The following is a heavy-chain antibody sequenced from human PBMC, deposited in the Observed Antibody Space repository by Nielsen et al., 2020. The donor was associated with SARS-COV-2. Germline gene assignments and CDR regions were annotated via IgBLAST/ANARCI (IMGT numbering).Heavy chain of an antibody. CDR2: ISYDGSNK. CDR3: AKDIVGADPYVGGFDY. V-gene: IGHV3-30*04. Sequence: GESLKISCAASGFTFSSYAMHWVRQAPGKGLEWVAVISYDGSNKYYADSVKGRFTISRDNSKNTLYLQMNSLRAEDTAVYYCAKDIVGADPYVGGFDYWGQGTLVTVSS. J-gene: IGHJ4*02. CDR1: GFTFSSYA. D-gene: IGHD1-26*01.